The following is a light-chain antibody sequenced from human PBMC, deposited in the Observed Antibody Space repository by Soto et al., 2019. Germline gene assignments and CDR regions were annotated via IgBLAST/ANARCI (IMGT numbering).Light chain of an antibody. CDR1: SSNIGNNY. CDR3: GKWDSSLSAGV. CDR2: DNN. J-gene: IGLJ1*01. V-gene: IGLV1-51*01. Sequence: QSVLTQPPSVSAAPGQKVTISCSGSSSNIGNNYVSWYQQLPGTAPKLLIYDNNKRPSGIPDRFSGSKSGTSATLGITGLQTGHEADYYCGKWDSSLSAGVFGTRTKVTVL.